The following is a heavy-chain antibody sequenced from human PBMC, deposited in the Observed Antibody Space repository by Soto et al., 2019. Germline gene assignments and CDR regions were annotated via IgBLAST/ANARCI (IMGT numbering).Heavy chain of an antibody. Sequence: QVQLVQSGAEVKKPGASVKVSCKASGYTFTSYAMHWVRQAPGQRLEWMGWINAGNGNTKYSQKFQGRVTITRDTSASTAYMELSSLRSEDTAVYYCVRDPSIVVVPAAIIHYYYYMDVWGKGTTVTVSS. D-gene: IGHD2-2*01. CDR2: INAGNGNT. CDR3: VRDPSIVVVPAAIIHYYYYMDV. V-gene: IGHV1-3*01. J-gene: IGHJ6*03. CDR1: GYTFTSYA.